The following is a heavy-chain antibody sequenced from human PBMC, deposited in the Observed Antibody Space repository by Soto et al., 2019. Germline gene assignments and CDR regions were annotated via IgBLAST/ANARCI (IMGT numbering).Heavy chain of an antibody. J-gene: IGHJ6*02. CDR3: ARDYKSGIAARRRYYYYGMDV. V-gene: IGHV3-33*01. CDR2: IWYDGSNK. Sequence: GGSLRLSCAASGFTFSSYGMHWVRQAPGKGLEWVAVIWYDGSNKYYADSVKGRFTISRDNSKNTLYLQMNSLRAEDTAVYYCARDYKSGIAARRRYYYYGMDVWGQGTTVTVSS. CDR1: GFTFSSYG. D-gene: IGHD6-6*01.